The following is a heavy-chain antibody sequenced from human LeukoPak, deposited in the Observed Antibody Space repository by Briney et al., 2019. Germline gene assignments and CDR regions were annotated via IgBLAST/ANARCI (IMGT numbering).Heavy chain of an antibody. CDR3: ARSPVPIYFDY. CDR2: IYSAGTT. CDR1: GFTVSNNY. V-gene: IGHV3-53*01. Sequence: PGGSLRLSCAASGFTVSNNYMNWVRQAPGKGLEWDSVIYSAGTTYYADSVRGRFTISKDNSKNTLYLQMNSLRAEDTAVYYCARSPVPIYFDYWGQGTLVTVSS. J-gene: IGHJ4*02.